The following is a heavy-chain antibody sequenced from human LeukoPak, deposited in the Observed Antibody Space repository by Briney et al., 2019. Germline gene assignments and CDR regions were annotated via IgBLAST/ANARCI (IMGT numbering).Heavy chain of an antibody. CDR3: ARDGGGFDL. CDR2: IYYSGST. Sequence: PSETLSLTCTVSGGSISGSSYYWGWIRQPPGKGLEWIGSIYYSGSTKYNPSLKSRVNTSVDTSKNQFSLKLRSVTAADTAAYFCARDGGGFDLWGRGTLVTVSS. CDR1: GGSISGSSYY. V-gene: IGHV4-39*07. D-gene: IGHD3-10*01. J-gene: IGHJ2*01.